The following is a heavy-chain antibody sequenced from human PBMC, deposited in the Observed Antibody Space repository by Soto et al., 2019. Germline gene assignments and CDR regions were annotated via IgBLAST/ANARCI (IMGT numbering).Heavy chain of an antibody. D-gene: IGHD5-12*01. Sequence: PGGSLRLSCAASGFTFSDYTMNWVRQAPGKGLEWVSSISGSGSYLYYADSVKGRFTISRDNAKDSLFLQMNSLRAEDTAVYYCARLLGSGYAGVDYWGQGTLVTVSS. CDR3: ARLLGSGYAGVDY. CDR2: ISGSGSYL. J-gene: IGHJ4*02. CDR1: GFTFSDYT. V-gene: IGHV3-21*01.